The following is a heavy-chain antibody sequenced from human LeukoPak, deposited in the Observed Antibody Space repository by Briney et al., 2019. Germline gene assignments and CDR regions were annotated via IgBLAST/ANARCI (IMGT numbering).Heavy chain of an antibody. CDR3: ARDPPRKNGAFDY. D-gene: IGHD2-8*01. V-gene: IGHV3-21*01. J-gene: IGHJ4*02. CDR2: ISSSSSYI. CDR1: GFTFSSYS. Sequence: GGSLRLSCAASGFTFSSYSMNWVRQAPGKGLEWVSSISSSSSYIYYADSVKGRFTISRDNAKNSLYLQMNSLRAEDTAVYYCARDPPRKNGAFDYWGQGTLVTVSS.